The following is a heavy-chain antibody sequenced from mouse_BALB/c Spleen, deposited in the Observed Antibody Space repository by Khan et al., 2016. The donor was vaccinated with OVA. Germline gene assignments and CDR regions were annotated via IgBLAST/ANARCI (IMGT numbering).Heavy chain of an antibody. V-gene: IGHV1-7*01. J-gene: IGHJ2*01. CDR3: SRDRIDY. CDR2: INPTSGYT. Sequence: VQLQQSGAELAKPGASVKMSCKASGYTFTSYWMHWIKQRPGQGMEWIGYINPTSGYTDYNQKFKDKATLTAEKPSSTAYMQLSSLTSDDSAVYYCSRDRIDYWGQGTTLTVSS. CDR1: GYTFTSYW.